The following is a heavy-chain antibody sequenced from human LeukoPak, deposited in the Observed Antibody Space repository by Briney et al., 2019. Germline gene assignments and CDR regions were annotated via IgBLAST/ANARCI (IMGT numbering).Heavy chain of an antibody. J-gene: IGHJ4*02. CDR2: IYYSGST. V-gene: IGHV4-61*08. CDR1: GGSISSGGYY. Sequence: SQTLSLTCTVSGGSISSGGYYWSWIRQHPGKGLEWIGYIYYSGSTNYNPSLKSRVTISVDTSKNQFSLKLSSVTAADTAVYYCARFFEYSSPARGSYFDYWGQGTLVTVSS. D-gene: IGHD6-6*01. CDR3: ARFFEYSSPARGSYFDY.